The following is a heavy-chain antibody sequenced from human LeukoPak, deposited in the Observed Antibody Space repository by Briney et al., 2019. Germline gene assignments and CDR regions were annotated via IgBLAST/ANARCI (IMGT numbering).Heavy chain of an antibody. CDR2: ISGSGGST. CDR3: AKMKGFRGATYYMDV. CDR1: GFTFSSYG. Sequence: QPGGSLRLSCAASGFTFSSYGMSWVRQAPGKGLEWVSAISGSGGSTYYADSVKGRFTISRDNSKNTLYLQMNSLRAEDTAVYYCAKMKGFRGATYYMDVWGKGTTVTISS. D-gene: IGHD1-26*01. J-gene: IGHJ6*03. V-gene: IGHV3-23*01.